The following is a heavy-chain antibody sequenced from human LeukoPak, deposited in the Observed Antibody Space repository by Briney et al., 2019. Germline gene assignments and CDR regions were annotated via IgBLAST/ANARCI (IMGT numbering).Heavy chain of an antibody. CDR2: ISYDGTNK. Sequence: PGRSLRLSCVASGFTFSAYGFHWVRQAPGEGLEWVTMISYDGTNKFYGDSVKGRFTISRDNSKNTLYLQMNSLRAEDTAVYYCATDSNDYGDYWGQGTLVTVSS. V-gene: IGHV3-30*03. J-gene: IGHJ4*02. D-gene: IGHD2-21*01. CDR1: GFTFSAYG. CDR3: ATDSNDYGDY.